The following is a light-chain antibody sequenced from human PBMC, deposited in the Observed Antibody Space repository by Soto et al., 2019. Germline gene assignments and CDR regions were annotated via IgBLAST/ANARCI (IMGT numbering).Light chain of an antibody. CDR1: QSVSLSY. CDR2: CAS. V-gene: IGKV3-20*01. Sequence: EIGLTQSPGTLSLSTGERATLSCRASQSVSLSYLAWYQQKPVQAPSLLIYCASSRATGIPDRFSGSGSGTDLTVTISRREPDDFAVYYCQQYGRSPHTFGQGTKLEIK. J-gene: IGKJ2*01. CDR3: QQYGRSPHT.